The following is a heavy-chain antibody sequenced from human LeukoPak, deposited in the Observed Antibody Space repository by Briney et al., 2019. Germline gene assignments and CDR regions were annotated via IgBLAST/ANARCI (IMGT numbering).Heavy chain of an antibody. CDR1: GFTVSSNY. CDR2: IYSGGST. V-gene: IGHV3-66*01. J-gene: IGHJ4*02. Sequence: GGSLRLFCAASGFTVSSNYMSWVRQAPGKGLEWVSVIYSGGSTYYADSVKGRFTISRDNSKNTLYLQMNSLRAEDTAVYYCATEGDSSGYYYWGQGTLVTVSS. CDR3: ATEGDSSGYYY. D-gene: IGHD3-22*01.